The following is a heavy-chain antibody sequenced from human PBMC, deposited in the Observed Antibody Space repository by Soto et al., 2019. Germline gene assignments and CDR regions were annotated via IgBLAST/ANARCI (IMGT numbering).Heavy chain of an antibody. J-gene: IGHJ6*02. Sequence: SETLSLTCAVYGGSFSGYYWSWIRQPPGKGLEWIGEINHSGSTNYNPSLKSRVTISVDTSKNQFSLKLSSVTAADTAVYYCASKRQLLYPYYYYGMDVWGQGTTVTVSS. CDR3: ASKRQLLYPYYYYGMDV. CDR1: GGSFSGYY. V-gene: IGHV4-34*01. D-gene: IGHD2-2*02. CDR2: INHSGST.